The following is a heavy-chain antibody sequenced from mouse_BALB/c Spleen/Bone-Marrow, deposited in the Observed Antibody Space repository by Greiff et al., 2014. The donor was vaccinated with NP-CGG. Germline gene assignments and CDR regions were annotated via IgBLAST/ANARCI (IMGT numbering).Heavy chain of an antibody. J-gene: IGHJ2*01. CDR3: ARGGEYGSSSFDY. D-gene: IGHD1-1*01. Sequence: VQLQQSGPDLVKPSQSLSLTCTVTGYSITSGYSWHWIRQFPGNKLEWMGYIHYSGSTNYNPSLKSRISITRDTSKNQFFLQLKSVTTEDTATYYCARGGEYGSSSFDYWGQGTTLTVSS. V-gene: IGHV3-1*02. CDR2: IHYSGST. CDR1: GYSITSGYS.